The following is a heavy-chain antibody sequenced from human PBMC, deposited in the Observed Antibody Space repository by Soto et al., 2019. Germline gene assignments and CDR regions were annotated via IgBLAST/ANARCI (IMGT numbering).Heavy chain of an antibody. CDR2: IIPILGIA. Sequence: QVQLVQSGAEVKKPGSSVKVSCKASGGTFSSYTISWVRQAPGQGLEWMGRIIPILGIANYAQKFQGRVTITADKSTSTAYMEFSSLRSEDTAMYYCAREITMVRGVITNWFDPWGQGTLVTVSS. D-gene: IGHD3-10*01. CDR1: GGTFSSYT. CDR3: AREITMVRGVITNWFDP. V-gene: IGHV1-69*08. J-gene: IGHJ5*02.